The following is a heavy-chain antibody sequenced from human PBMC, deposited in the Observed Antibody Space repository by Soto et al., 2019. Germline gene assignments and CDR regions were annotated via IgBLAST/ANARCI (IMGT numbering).Heavy chain of an antibody. Sequence: ASVKVSCKAPGDTFTSYYLNWVRQAPGQGLEWMGVINPHGGSTKYAQKFQGRITMTRDTSRSTVDMELSSLRSDDTAIYYCARSSVGNFVLVIEGSNWFHPWALGTLVTVSS. CDR2: INPHGGST. CDR1: GDTFTSYY. D-gene: IGHD2-8*01. CDR3: ARSSVGNFVLVIEGSNWFHP. J-gene: IGHJ5*02. V-gene: IGHV1-46*01.